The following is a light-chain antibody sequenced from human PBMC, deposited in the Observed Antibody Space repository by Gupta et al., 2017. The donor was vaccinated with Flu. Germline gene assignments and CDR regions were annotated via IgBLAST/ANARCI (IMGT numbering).Light chain of an antibody. J-gene: IGKJ1*01. CDR3: QQTDSSLWT. V-gene: IGKV1-39*01. Sequence: DIKMPQSPSSLSASVGDRVTITCRASQTISYYLNWYQQKPGKAPKLLIYGASSLQSGVPSRFSGSGSGTDFTLTISSLQPEDFATYSCQQTDSSLWTFGQGTKVEIK. CDR1: QTISYY. CDR2: GAS.